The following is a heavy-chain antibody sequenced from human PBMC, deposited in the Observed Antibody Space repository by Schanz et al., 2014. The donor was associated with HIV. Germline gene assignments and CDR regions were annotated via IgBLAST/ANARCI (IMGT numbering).Heavy chain of an antibody. Sequence: QVQLVESGGGVVQPGRSLRLSCAASGFTFSSYGMHWVRQAPGKGLEWVAVISYDGSDKYYADSVKGRFTVSRDFSKNTLFLQMNSLRTEDTAMYYCVKANYDDYSVGYWGQGTLVTVSS. CDR1: GFTFSSYG. CDR3: VKANYDDYSVGY. CDR2: ISYDGSDK. J-gene: IGHJ4*02. D-gene: IGHD4-17*01. V-gene: IGHV3-30*18.